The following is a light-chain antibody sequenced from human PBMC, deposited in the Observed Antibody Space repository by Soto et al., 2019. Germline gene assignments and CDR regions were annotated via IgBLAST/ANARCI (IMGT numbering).Light chain of an antibody. CDR1: QNIDTW. CDR3: QHYKTYSLT. V-gene: IGKV1-5*03. J-gene: IGKJ1*01. Sequence: DIQMTQSPSTLSASVGDRVTITCRASQNIDTWLAWYQQKPGKPPTLLMYKASILESGVPSRFSGSGSETEFTLTISSLQPDDFATYYCQHYKTYSLTFGQGTKVDI. CDR2: KAS.